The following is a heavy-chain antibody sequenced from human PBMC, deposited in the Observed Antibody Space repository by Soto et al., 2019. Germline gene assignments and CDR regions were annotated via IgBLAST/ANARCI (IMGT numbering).Heavy chain of an antibody. CDR2: ISSSSSYI. V-gene: IGHV3-21*01. CDR1: GFTFSSYS. J-gene: IGHJ4*02. D-gene: IGHD4-17*01. CDR3: ARGTHDYGDPRGYFDY. Sequence: GGSLRLSCAASGFTFSSYSMNWVRQAPGKGLEWVSSISSSSSYIYYADSVKGRFTISRDNAKNSLYLQMNSLRAEDTAVYYCARGTHDYGDPRGYFDYWGQGTLVTVSS.